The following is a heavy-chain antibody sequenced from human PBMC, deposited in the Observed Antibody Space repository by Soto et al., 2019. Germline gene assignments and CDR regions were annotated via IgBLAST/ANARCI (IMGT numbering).Heavy chain of an antibody. Sequence: PGGSLRLSCAASGFTFSSYEMNWVRQAPGKGLEWVSYISSSGSTIYYADSVKGRFTFSRDNAKNSRYLQMNSLRAEDTAVYYCARDFGRQWELLGGMDVWGQGTTVTVSS. J-gene: IGHJ6*02. CDR1: GFTFSSYE. V-gene: IGHV3-48*03. D-gene: IGHD1-26*01. CDR2: ISSSGSTI. CDR3: ARDFGRQWELLGGMDV.